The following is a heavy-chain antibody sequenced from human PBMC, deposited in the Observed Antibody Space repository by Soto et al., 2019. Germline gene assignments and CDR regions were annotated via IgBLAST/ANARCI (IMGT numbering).Heavy chain of an antibody. V-gene: IGHV3-7*01. D-gene: IGHD5-18*01. Sequence: LRLSCAASGFTFSRYWMHWARQAPGKGLEWVANIKQDGTEKNYVDSVKGRFTISRDNARNSLYLQMDSLRAEDTAVYFCARGDTPMITGMDSFDIWGQGTMVTVSS. CDR1: GFTFSRYW. J-gene: IGHJ3*02. CDR3: ARGDTPMITGMDSFDI. CDR2: IKQDGTEK.